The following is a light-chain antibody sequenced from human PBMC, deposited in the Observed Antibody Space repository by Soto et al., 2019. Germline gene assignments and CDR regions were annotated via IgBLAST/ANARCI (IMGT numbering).Light chain of an antibody. Sequence: VVMTQSPLSLPVTLGQPASISCRSSQSLVYSNRHTSINCFQLRPGQSPRRLIYQVSNRVSGVPDIFSSSGSGTDFTLKISRVEAEDVGVYYCMQATHWPWTFGQGTKVDIK. J-gene: IGKJ1*01. CDR3: MQATHWPWT. CDR2: QVS. V-gene: IGKV2-30*01. CDR1: QSLVYSNRHTS.